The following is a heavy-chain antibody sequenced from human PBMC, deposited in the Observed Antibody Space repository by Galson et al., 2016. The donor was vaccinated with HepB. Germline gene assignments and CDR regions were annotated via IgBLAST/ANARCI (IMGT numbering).Heavy chain of an antibody. D-gene: IGHD2-8*01. CDR1: GYTFINYS. V-gene: IGHV1-46*01. Sequence: SVKVSCKASGYTFINYSIHWVRQAPGQGLEWMGIINPLSGGTDYAQRFQGRVTMTRDTSTSTVSMELSSLRSEDTAVYYCARAIMTPSDNWFDPWGQGSLVTVSS. J-gene: IGHJ5*02. CDR2: INPLSGGT. CDR3: ARAIMTPSDNWFDP.